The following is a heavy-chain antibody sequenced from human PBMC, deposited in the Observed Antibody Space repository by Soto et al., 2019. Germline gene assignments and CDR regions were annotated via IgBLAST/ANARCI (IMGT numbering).Heavy chain of an antibody. D-gene: IGHD3-22*01. Sequence: QVQLVQSGAEVKKPGSSVKVSCKASGGTFSSYAISWVRQAPGQGLEWMGGIIPIFGTANYAQKFQGRVTITADKCTSTAYMELSSLRSEDTAVYYCARDVEYYDSSGYYYYFDYWGQGTLVTVSS. CDR1: GGTFSSYA. J-gene: IGHJ4*02. CDR3: ARDVEYYDSSGYYYYFDY. CDR2: IIPIFGTA. V-gene: IGHV1-69*06.